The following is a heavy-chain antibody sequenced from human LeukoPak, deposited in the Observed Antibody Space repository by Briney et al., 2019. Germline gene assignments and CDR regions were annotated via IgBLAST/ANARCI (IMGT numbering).Heavy chain of an antibody. CDR3: VRLVPYYDFWSGYYFDY. V-gene: IGHV4-61*01. J-gene: IGHJ4*02. D-gene: IGHD3-3*01. CDR1: GGSVSSGSYY. Sequence: SETLSLTCTVSGGSVSSGSYYWSWIRQPPGKGLEWIGYIYYSGSTNYNPSLKSRVTISVDTSKNQFSLKLSSVTAADTAVYYCVRLVPYYDFWSGYYFDYWGQGTLVTVSS. CDR2: IYYSGST.